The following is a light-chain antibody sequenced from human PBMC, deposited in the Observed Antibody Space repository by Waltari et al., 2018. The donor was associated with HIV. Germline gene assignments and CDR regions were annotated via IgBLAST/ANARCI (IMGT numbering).Light chain of an antibody. J-gene: IGKJ2*01. Sequence: DIQMTQSPSSLSASVGDRVTITCQASQDIDNYLNWYQQEPGRAPNLLIYDASNLKTGVPSRFSGSGSGTYFTFTINNLQPEDIATYYCQQDNNLPYTFGQGTKLEIK. CDR3: QQDNNLPYT. V-gene: IGKV1-33*01. CDR1: QDIDNY. CDR2: DAS.